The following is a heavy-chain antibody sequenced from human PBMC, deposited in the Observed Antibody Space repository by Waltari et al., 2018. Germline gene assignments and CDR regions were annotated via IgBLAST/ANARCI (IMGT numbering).Heavy chain of an antibody. D-gene: IGHD3-10*01. CDR2: ISYDGSNK. CDR3: ARGGGSDYGSGSYT. V-gene: IGHV3-30*01. J-gene: IGHJ4*02. CDR1: GFTFSSYG. Sequence: QVQLVESGGGVVQPGTSLRLSCAASGFTFSSYGMHWVRQAPGKGLWWLKVISYDGSNKYYADAVKGRFTSSRDNSNNTLYLQMNSLRVDDTAIYYCARGGGSDYGSGSYTWGQGTLVTVSS.